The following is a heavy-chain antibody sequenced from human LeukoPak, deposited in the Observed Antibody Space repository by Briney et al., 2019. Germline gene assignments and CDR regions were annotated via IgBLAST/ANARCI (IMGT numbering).Heavy chain of an antibody. Sequence: GGSLRLSCAASGFTFSSYAMHWVRQAPGKGLEYVSAISSNGGSTYYVNSVKGRFTISRDNSKNTLYLQMGSLRAEDMAVYYCARVPDRGAFDYWGQGTLVTVSS. V-gene: IGHV3-64*01. D-gene: IGHD1-14*01. CDR3: ARVPDRGAFDY. J-gene: IGHJ4*02. CDR1: GFTFSSYA. CDR2: ISSNGGST.